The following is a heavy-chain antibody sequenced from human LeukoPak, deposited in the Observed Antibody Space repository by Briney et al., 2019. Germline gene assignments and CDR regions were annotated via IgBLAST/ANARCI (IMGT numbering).Heavy chain of an antibody. V-gene: IGHV4-39*01. CDR2: ISYSGSTT. CDR1: TFSSYA. Sequence: TFSSYAMSWVRQPPGKGLEWIATISYSGSTTSYNPSLKSRVTISVDTSKNQFSLKLNSVTAADTAVYYCVRRTSGSYSDYWGQGTLVTVSS. D-gene: IGHD1-26*01. CDR3: VRRTSGSYSDY. J-gene: IGHJ4*02.